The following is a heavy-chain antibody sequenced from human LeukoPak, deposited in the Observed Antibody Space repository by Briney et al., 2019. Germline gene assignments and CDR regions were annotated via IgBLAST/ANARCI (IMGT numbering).Heavy chain of an antibody. CDR3: ARGDGSGKGDY. J-gene: IGHJ4*02. V-gene: IGHV3-21*01. D-gene: IGHD3-10*01. CDR1: GFTFSSYS. CDR2: ISSSSSYI. Sequence: GRSLRLSCAASGFTFSSYSMNWVRQAPGKGLEWVSSISSSSSYIYYADSVKGRFTISRDNAKNSLYLQMNSLRAEDTAVYYCARGDGSGKGDYWGQGTLVTVSS.